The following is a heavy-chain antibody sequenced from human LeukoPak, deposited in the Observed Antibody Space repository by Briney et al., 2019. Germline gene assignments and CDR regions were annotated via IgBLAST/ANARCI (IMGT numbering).Heavy chain of an antibody. CDR3: SHRQNSDYGY. CDR2: IYGNDDV. CDR1: GFALSHSGVA. V-gene: IGHV2-5*01. J-gene: IGHJ4*02. Sequence: SGPTLVNPTQTLTLTCTFSGFALSHSGVAVGWIRQPPGKAPEWLALIYGNDDVRYSPSLQSRLTITKDTSKNQVVLTMTDMDPVDTATYYCSHRQNSDYGYCGQGTLVTVSS. D-gene: IGHD4-17*01.